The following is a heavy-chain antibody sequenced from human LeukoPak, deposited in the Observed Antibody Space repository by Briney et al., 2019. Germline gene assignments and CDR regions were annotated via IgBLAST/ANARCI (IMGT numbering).Heavy chain of an antibody. CDR2: ISSDSSYI. V-gene: IGHV3-21*01. Sequence: PGGSLRLSCAASGFTFRTFGMNWVRQAPGKGLEWVSYISSDSSYICYADSVKGRFTIYRDNAKNSLYLQMNSLRAEDTAVYYCAKDHRIAVAGNTPQFDYWGQGTLVTVSS. J-gene: IGHJ4*02. CDR1: GFTFRTFG. CDR3: AKDHRIAVAGNTPQFDY. D-gene: IGHD6-19*01.